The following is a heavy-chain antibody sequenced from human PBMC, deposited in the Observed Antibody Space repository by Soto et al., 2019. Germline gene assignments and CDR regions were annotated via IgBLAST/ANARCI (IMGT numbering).Heavy chain of an antibody. CDR1: GFTFSGYS. CDR2: ISYDGSNK. CDR3: ARGAYYDSGGYYLGCLDY. Sequence: GSLRLSCAASGFTFSGYSMHWVRQSPGKGLEWLALISYDGSNKYYADSVKGRFTISRGNSKNTLYLQMNSLRAEDTAVYYCARGAYYDSGGYYLGCLDYWGQGTLVTVSS. D-gene: IGHD3-22*01. V-gene: IGHV3-30-3*01. J-gene: IGHJ4*02.